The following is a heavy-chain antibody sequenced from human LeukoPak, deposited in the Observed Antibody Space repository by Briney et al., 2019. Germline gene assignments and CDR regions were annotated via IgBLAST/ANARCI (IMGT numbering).Heavy chain of an antibody. CDR3: ARAGGYCSGGGCLTTSYYYYYYMDV. CDR2: INPNSGGT. D-gene: IGHD2-15*01. CDR1: GYTFTGYY. V-gene: IGHV1-2*02. Sequence: GASVKVSCKASGYTFTGYYMHWVRQAPGQGLEWMGWINPNSGGTNYAQKFQGRVTMTRDTSISTAYMELSRLRSDDTAMYYCARAGGYCSGGGCLTTSYYYYYYMDVWGKGTTVTVSS. J-gene: IGHJ6*03.